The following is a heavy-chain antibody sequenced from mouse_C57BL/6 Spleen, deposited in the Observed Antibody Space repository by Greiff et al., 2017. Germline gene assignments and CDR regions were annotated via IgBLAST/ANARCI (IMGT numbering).Heavy chain of an antibody. CDR1: GFNIKDDY. CDR2: IDPENGDT. V-gene: IGHV14-4*01. CDR3: STGLYDYDGEIAY. J-gene: IGHJ3*01. D-gene: IGHD2-4*01. Sequence: VQLQQSGAELVRPGASVKLSCTASGFNIKDDYMHWVKQRPEQGLEWIGRIDPENGDTEYASKFQGKATITADTSSNPAYLQLSRLTSETTAAYYCSTGLYDYDGEIAYWGQGTLVTVSA.